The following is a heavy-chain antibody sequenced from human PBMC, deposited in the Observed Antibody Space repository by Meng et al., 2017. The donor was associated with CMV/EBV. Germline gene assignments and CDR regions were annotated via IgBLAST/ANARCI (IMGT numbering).Heavy chain of an antibody. CDR1: GYTFTSYG. J-gene: IGHJ4*02. CDR2: ISAYNGNT. CDR3: ARDRGGWELLYFDY. Sequence: ASVKVSCKASGYTFTSYGITWVRQAPGQGLEWMGWISAYNGNTNYAQKLQGRVTMTTDTSTSTANMELKSLRSDDTAVYYCARDRGGWELLYFDYWGQGTLVTVSS. D-gene: IGHD1-26*01. V-gene: IGHV1-18*01.